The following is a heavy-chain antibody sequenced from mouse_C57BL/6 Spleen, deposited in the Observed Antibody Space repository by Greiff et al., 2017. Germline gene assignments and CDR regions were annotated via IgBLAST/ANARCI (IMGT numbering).Heavy chain of an antibody. J-gene: IGHJ2*01. CDR2: IHPNSGST. V-gene: IGHV1-64*01. CDR1: GYTFTSYW. Sequence: QVQLQQPGAELVKPGASVKLSCKASGYTFTSYWMHWVKQRPGQGLEWIGMIHPNSGSTNYNEKFKSKATLTVDKSSSTAYMQLSSLTSEDSAVYYCARLPLIITTVDYFDYWGQGTTLTVSS. D-gene: IGHD1-1*01. CDR3: ARLPLIITTVDYFDY.